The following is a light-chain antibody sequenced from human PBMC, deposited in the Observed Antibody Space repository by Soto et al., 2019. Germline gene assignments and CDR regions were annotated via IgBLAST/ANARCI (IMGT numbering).Light chain of an antibody. CDR1: SSDIGAYNY. V-gene: IGLV2-14*01. Sequence: QSALTQPASVSASPGQSITISCTGTSSDIGAYNYISWYQQHPGKAPKLMIYEVTNRPSGISNRFSGSRSDNTASLSISGLQAEDEADYYCSSFSSAIAFVFGTGTKLTVL. CDR2: EVT. J-gene: IGLJ1*01. CDR3: SSFSSAIAFV.